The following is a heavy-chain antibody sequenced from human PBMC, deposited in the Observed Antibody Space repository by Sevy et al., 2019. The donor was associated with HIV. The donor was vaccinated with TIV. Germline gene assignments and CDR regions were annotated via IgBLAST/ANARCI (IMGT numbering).Heavy chain of an antibody. V-gene: IGHV4-31*03. CDR3: AREGVVVAARSRYYYGMDV. Sequence: SETLSLTCTVSGGSISSGGYYWSSIRQHPGKGLEWIGYIYYSGSTYYNPSLKSRVTISVDTSKNQFSLKLSSVTAADTAVYYCAREGVVVAARSRYYYGMDVWGQGTTVTVSS. CDR2: IYYSGST. D-gene: IGHD2-15*01. CDR1: GGSISSGGYY. J-gene: IGHJ6*02.